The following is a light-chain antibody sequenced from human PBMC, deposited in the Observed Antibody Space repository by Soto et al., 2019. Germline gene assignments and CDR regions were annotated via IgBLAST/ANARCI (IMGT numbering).Light chain of an antibody. CDR1: QRISHH. J-gene: IGKJ5*01. V-gene: IGKV3-15*01. CDR3: QQYYTWPS. CDR2: GAS. Sequence: EILMTQSPATLSVSPGERVCLSFSARQRISHHGAWSQQRPGQAPSPLIHGASTRATGIPGRFSGSGSGTEFTLTISSLQSEDFAVYYCQQYYTWPSFGQGTRLEIK.